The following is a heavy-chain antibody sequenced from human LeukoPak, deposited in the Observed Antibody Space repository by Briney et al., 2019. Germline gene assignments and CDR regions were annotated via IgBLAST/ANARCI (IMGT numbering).Heavy chain of an antibody. Sequence: PSETLSLTCTVSGGSISSGSYYWSWIRQHPGKGLEWIGYIYYSGSTYYNPSLKSRVTISVDTSKNQFSLKLSSVTAADTAVYYCARDGPYIVVVPAAMPRFDPWGQGTLVTVSS. CDR1: GGSISSGSYY. J-gene: IGHJ5*02. V-gene: IGHV4-31*03. CDR3: ARDGPYIVVVPAAMPRFDP. CDR2: IYYSGST. D-gene: IGHD2-2*01.